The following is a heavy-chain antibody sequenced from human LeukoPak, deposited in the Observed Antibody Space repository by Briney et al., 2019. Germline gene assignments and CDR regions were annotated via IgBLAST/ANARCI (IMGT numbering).Heavy chain of an antibody. D-gene: IGHD1-26*01. J-gene: IGHJ3*02. V-gene: IGHV4-34*01. CDR2: INHSGST. CDR3: ARGRWGFDI. CDR1: GFTFSSYA. Sequence: PGGSLRLSCAASGFTFSSYAMSWIRQPPGKGLEWIGEINHSGSTNYNPSLKSRVTISVDTSKNQFSLKLSSVTAADTAVYYCARGRWGFDIWGQGTMVTVSS.